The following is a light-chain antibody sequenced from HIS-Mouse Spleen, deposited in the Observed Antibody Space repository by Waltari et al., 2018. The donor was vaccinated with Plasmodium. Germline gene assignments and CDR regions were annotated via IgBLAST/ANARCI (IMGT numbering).Light chain of an antibody. CDR3: QQRSNWPLT. CDR2: DAS. V-gene: IGKV3D-20*02. Sequence: EIVLTQSPGTLSLSPGARATPSCRASQSVSSSYLAWYQQKPGQAPRLLIYDASNRATGIPARFSGSGSGTDFTLTISSLEPEDFAVYYCQQRSNWPLTFGGGTKVEIK. CDR1: QSVSSSY. J-gene: IGKJ4*01.